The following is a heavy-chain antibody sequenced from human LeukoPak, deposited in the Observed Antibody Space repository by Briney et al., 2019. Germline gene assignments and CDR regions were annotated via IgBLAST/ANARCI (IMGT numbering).Heavy chain of an antibody. J-gene: IGHJ5*02. CDR3: AKDRVSPGFNWFDP. D-gene: IGHD2/OR15-2a*01. Sequence: GGSLRLSCAASGVIISSYAMSWVRQAPGKGLGWVSAINGRGDNTYYADFVKGRLTISRDNSKSTVYLQMNSLRTEDTAVYYCAKDRVSPGFNWFDPWGQGTLVTVSS. CDR2: INGRGDNT. V-gene: IGHV3-23*01. CDR1: GVIISSYA.